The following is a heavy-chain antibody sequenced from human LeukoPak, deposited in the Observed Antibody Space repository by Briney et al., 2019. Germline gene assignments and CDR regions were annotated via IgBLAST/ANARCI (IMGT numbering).Heavy chain of an antibody. Sequence: PGRSLRLSCAASGFTFNNYGMHWVRQAPGKGLEWVAVIWYDGSNKLYADSVKGLFTISRDNSKNTLYLQMNSLRAEDTAVYYCARDRTSSSEYFDYWGQGTLVTVSS. CDR3: ARDRTSSSEYFDY. D-gene: IGHD6-6*01. V-gene: IGHV3-33*01. CDR1: GFTFNNYG. CDR2: IWYDGSNK. J-gene: IGHJ4*02.